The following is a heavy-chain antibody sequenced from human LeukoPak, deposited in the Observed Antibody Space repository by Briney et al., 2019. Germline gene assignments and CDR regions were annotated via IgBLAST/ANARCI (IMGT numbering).Heavy chain of an antibody. V-gene: IGHV3-21*01. Sequence: GGSLRLSCAASGFTFSSYSMNWVRQAPGKGLEWVSSISSSSSYIYYADSVKGRFTISRDNAKNSLYLQMNSLRAEDTAVYYCARDKSRIMVRGVIRTYYFDYWGQGTLVTVSS. D-gene: IGHD3-10*01. J-gene: IGHJ4*02. CDR1: GFTFSSYS. CDR2: ISSSSSYI. CDR3: ARDKSRIMVRGVIRTYYFDY.